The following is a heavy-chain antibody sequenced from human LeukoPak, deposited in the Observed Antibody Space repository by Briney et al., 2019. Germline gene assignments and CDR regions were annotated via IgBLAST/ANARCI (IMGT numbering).Heavy chain of an antibody. CDR3: ARDGRAVPAAISSAFDI. D-gene: IGHD2-2*02. Sequence: SETLSLTCTVSGGSISSGSYYWSWIRQPAGKGLEWIGRIYTSGSTNYNPSLKSRVTISVDTSKNQFSLKLSSVIAADTAVYYCARDGRAVPAAISSAFDIWGQGTMVTVSS. V-gene: IGHV4-61*02. CDR1: GGSISSGSYY. J-gene: IGHJ3*02. CDR2: IYTSGST.